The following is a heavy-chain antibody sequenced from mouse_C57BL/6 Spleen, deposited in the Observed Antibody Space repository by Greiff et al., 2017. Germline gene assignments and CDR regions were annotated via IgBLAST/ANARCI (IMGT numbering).Heavy chain of an antibody. D-gene: IGHD2-4*01. CDR3: AGIYYDYDGTFFDY. CDR1: GYTFTSYW. V-gene: IGHV1-61*01. Sequence: VQLQQPGAELVRPGSSVKLSCKASGYTFTSYWMDWVKQRPGQGLEWIGNIYPSDSETHYNQKFKDKATLTVDKSSSTAYMQLSSLTSEDSAVYYCAGIYYDYDGTFFDYWGQGTTLTVSS. J-gene: IGHJ2*01. CDR2: IYPSDSET.